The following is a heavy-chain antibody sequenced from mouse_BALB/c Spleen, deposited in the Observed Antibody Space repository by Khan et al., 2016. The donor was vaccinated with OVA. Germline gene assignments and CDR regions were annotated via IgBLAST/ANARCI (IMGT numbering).Heavy chain of an antibody. CDR2: FNPNNAYT. J-gene: IGHJ4*01. D-gene: IGHD2-10*01. Sequence: QVQLKESGAELARPGASVKMSCKASGYTFTSYTMHWIKQRPGQGLEWIGYFNPNNAYTNYNQKFRDKATLTADKSSSTAYMQLISLTSEDSAVYYCARARSYYCNYGEAMGYWGQGTSVTVSS. V-gene: IGHV1-4*01. CDR3: ARARSYYCNYGEAMGY. CDR1: GYTFTSYT.